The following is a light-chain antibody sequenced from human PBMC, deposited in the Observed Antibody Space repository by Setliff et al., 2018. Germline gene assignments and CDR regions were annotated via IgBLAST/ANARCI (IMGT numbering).Light chain of an antibody. CDR2: DVT. V-gene: IGLV2-14*02. CDR1: SSDVGLYNL. CDR3: NAYTSGSTYV. J-gene: IGLJ1*01. Sequence: QSALTQPASVSGSPGQSITISCTGTSSDVGLYNLVSWYQQHPGKAPKLIIFDVTKRPSGVSNRFSGSKSGNTASLTISGLQTEDEADYYCNAYTSGSTYVFGTGTKVTVL.